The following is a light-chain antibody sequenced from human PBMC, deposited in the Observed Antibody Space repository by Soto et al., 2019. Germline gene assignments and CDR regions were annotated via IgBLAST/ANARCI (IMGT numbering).Light chain of an antibody. J-gene: IGKJ3*01. CDR2: TAS. V-gene: IGKV1-12*02. CDR3: QQYGSLPSGFA. Sequence: DIQMTQSPSSVSASVGDRVTITCRASQGISSLLAWYQQKPGKAPNLLIHTASSLQSGVPSRFSGSGSGTDFTLTISRLEPEDFAVYYCQQYGSLPSGFAFGPGTTLDTK. CDR1: QGISSL.